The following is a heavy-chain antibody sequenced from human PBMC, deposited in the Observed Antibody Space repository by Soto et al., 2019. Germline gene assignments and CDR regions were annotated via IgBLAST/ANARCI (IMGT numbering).Heavy chain of an antibody. Sequence: NPSETLSLTCTVSGGSIGTYYWSWIRQPPGKGLEWIGYIYYRGNTDYNPSLKSRVTISLDTPKNQFSLKLSSVTAADTAVYYCARHPGYYDILTGYTTYYFDYWGQGILVTVSS. V-gene: IGHV4-59*08. D-gene: IGHD3-9*01. CDR3: ARHPGYYDILTGYTTYYFDY. J-gene: IGHJ4*02. CDR1: GGSIGTYY. CDR2: IYYRGNT.